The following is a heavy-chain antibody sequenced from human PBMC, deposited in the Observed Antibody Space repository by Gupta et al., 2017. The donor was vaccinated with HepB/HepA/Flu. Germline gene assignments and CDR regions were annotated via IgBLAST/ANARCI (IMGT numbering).Heavy chain of an antibody. CDR2: ISYGGANR. CDR1: DFAFSGYA. Sequence: QVQLVESGGGVVQPGRSLRLSCAASDFAFSGYAMPWVRQAPGKGLEWLAVISYGGANRFYADSVKGRVTISRDNSKDTLYMEMSNLRPEDTAVYYCARGHGDGEYCDLWGRGTLVTVSS. D-gene: IGHD4-17*01. J-gene: IGHJ2*01. CDR3: ARGHGDGEYCDL. V-gene: IGHV3-30*04.